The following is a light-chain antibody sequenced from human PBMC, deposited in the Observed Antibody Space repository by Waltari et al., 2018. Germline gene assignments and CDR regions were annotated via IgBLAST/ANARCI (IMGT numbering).Light chain of an antibody. CDR1: QSVNTY. V-gene: IGKV3-20*01. J-gene: IGKJ1*01. Sequence: IVLTQSPATLSLSPGERATLSCRASQSVNTYLAWYQQKPGQAPRLLIYGAYTRAAGIPDRFSGSGSGTDFSLTISRLEAEDFAVYYCQHHVRLPATFGQGTKVEIK. CDR3: QHHVRLPAT. CDR2: GAY.